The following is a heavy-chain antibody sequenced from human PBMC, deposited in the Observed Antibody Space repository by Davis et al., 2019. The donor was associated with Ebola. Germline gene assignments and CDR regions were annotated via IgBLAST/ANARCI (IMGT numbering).Heavy chain of an antibody. CDR1: GYTFTTYP. CDR2: INVANGNT. D-gene: IGHD3-9*01. CDR3: ARLPYYDILTGYHNWFDP. J-gene: IGHJ5*02. Sequence: ASVKVSCKASGYTFTTYPIHWVRQAPGQRLEWMGWINVANGNTQYSEKFQGRVTISRDTSASTAYMELSSLRSEDTAVYYCARLPYYDILTGYHNWFDPWGQGTLVTVSS. V-gene: IGHV1-3*01.